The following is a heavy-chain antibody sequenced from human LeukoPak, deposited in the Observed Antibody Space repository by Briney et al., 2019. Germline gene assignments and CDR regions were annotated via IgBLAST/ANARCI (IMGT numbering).Heavy chain of an antibody. CDR3: AKDNSYYGSGSYSMLDY. J-gene: IGHJ4*02. CDR1: GFTFDDYA. V-gene: IGHV3-9*01. D-gene: IGHD3-10*01. CDR2: ISWNSGSI. Sequence: PGGSLRLSCAASGFTFDDYAMHWVRQAPGKGLEWVSGISWNSGSIGYADSVKGRFTISRDNAKNSLYLQMNSLRAEDTALYYCAKDNSYYGSGSYSMLDYWGQGTLVTVSS.